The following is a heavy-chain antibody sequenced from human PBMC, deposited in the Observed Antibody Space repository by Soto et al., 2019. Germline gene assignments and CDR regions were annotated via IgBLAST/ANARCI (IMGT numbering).Heavy chain of an antibody. CDR1: GFTFSDDY. Sequence: QVQRVESGGGLVKPGGSLTLSCAASGFTFSDDYMNWIRQAPGKGLEWVSYISSRGNILSYADSVKGRFTTSRDNAKNSLYLPLNSLRAEYTAIYYWARALFGPPAGSWGPGALVTVYS. J-gene: IGHJ5*02. V-gene: IGHV3-11*01. CDR3: ARALFGPPAGS. D-gene: IGHD3-3*01. CDR2: ISSRGNIL.